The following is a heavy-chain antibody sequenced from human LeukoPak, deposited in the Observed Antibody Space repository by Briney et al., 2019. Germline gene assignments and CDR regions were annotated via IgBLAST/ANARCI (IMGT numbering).Heavy chain of an antibody. CDR3: ARGPELELQTLDY. D-gene: IGHD1-7*01. CDR1: GYTFTVYY. Sequence: ASVKVSCTASGYTFTVYYMHWVRQAPGQGLEWMGWINPNSGGTNYAQKFQGWVTMTRDTSISTAYMELSRLRSDDTAVYYCARGPELELQTLDYWGQGTLVTVSS. V-gene: IGHV1-2*04. J-gene: IGHJ4*02. CDR2: INPNSGGT.